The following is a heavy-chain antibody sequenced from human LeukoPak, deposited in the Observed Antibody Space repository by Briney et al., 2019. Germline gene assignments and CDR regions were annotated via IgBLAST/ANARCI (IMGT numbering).Heavy chain of an antibody. CDR3: AREGRYSSYAFDI. CDR1: GFTFSSYA. Sequence: GGSLRLSCAASGFTFSSYAMHWVRQAPGKGLEWVAVISYDGSNKYYADSVKGRFTISRDNSKNTLYLQMNSLRAEDTAVYYCAREGRYSSYAFDIWGQGTMVTVSS. D-gene: IGHD6-13*01. J-gene: IGHJ3*02. CDR2: ISYDGSNK. V-gene: IGHV3-30*04.